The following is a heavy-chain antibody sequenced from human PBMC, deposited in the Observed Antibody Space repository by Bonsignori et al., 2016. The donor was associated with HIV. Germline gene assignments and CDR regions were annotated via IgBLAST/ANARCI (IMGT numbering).Heavy chain of an antibody. CDR2: IYYSGNT. Sequence: SETLSLTCTVSGGSITSTSYYWAWIRQPPGKGLEWIGSIYYSGNTYYNPSLKSRVTMSVDMSKNQFSLKLSSVTAADTAVYYCARVGSGWSRDFDYWGQGTLVTVSS. D-gene: IGHD6-19*01. V-gene: IGHV4-39*07. CDR1: GGSITSTSYY. CDR3: ARVGSGWSRDFDY. J-gene: IGHJ4*02.